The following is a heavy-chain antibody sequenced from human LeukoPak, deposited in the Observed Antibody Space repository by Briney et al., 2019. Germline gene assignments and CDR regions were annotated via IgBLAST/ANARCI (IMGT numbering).Heavy chain of an antibody. CDR3: ARDYAKYQPLGRDAFDI. D-gene: IGHD2-2*01. V-gene: IGHV1-18*01. J-gene: IGHJ3*02. Sequence: ASVKVSCKASGYTFTSYGISWVRQAPGQGLEWMGWISAYNGNTNYAQKLQGRVTMTTDTSTSTAYMELRSLRSDDTAVYHCARDYAKYQPLGRDAFDIWGQGTMVTVSS. CDR1: GYTFTSYG. CDR2: ISAYNGNT.